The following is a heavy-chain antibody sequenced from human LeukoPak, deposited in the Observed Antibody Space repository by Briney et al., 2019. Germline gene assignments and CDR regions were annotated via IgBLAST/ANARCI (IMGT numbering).Heavy chain of an antibody. CDR3: ARVTLYAESALDY. V-gene: IGHV3-11*06. CDR2: ISGSSSYT. Sequence: GGSLRLSCAASGSTFSDYYMSWIRQAPGKGLEWVSYISGSSSYTIYADSVKGRFTISRDNAKNSLYLQMNSLRAEDTAVYYCARVTLYAESALDYWGQGTLATVSS. D-gene: IGHD4-17*01. CDR1: GSTFSDYY. J-gene: IGHJ4*02.